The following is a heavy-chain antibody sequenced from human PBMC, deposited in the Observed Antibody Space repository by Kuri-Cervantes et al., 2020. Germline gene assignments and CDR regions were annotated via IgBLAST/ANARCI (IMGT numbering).Heavy chain of an antibody. D-gene: IGHD2-15*01. V-gene: IGHV1-69*06. CDR1: GGTFSSYA. J-gene: IGHJ6*03. CDR2: IIPIFGTA. Sequence: SVKVSCKASGGTFSSYAISWVRQAPGQGLEWMGGIIPIFGTANYAQKFQGRVTITADKSTSTAYMELSSLRSDDTAVYYCARGTEDIIVVVANEKGVHYYYYYYMDVWGKGTTVTVSS. CDR3: ARGTEDIIVVVANEKGVHYYYYYYMDV.